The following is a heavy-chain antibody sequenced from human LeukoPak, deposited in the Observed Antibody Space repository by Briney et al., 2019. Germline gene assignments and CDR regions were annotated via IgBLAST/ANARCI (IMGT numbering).Heavy chain of an antibody. CDR3: ARSFYSSSLDFDY. CDR2: IYYSGST. Sequence: SETLSLTCTVSGGSISSYYWIWIRQPPGKGLEWIGYIYYSGSTNYNPSLKSRVTISVDTSKNQFSLKLSSVTAADTAVYYCARSFYSSSLDFDYWGQGTLVTVSS. D-gene: IGHD6-13*01. CDR1: GGSISSYY. J-gene: IGHJ4*02. V-gene: IGHV4-59*08.